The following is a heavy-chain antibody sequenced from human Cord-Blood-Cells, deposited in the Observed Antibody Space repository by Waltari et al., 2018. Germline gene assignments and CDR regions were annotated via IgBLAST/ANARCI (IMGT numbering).Heavy chain of an antibody. CDR3: ARERPDTTDPSLLWFGELNWFDP. CDR2: IKQDGSEK. J-gene: IGHJ5*02. V-gene: IGHV3-7*01. D-gene: IGHD3-10*01. Sequence: LEWVANIKQDGSEKYYVDSVKGRFTISRDNAKNSLYLQMNSLRAEDTAVYYCARERPDTTDPSLLWFGELNWFDPWGQGTLVTVSS.